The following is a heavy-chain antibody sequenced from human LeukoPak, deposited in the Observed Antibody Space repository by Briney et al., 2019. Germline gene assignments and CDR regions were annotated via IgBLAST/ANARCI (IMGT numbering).Heavy chain of an antibody. D-gene: IGHD2-21*02. CDR2: IYNSGST. CDR1: GGSISTYY. Sequence: SETLSLTCTVSGGSISTYYWSWIRQPPGKGLEWIGDIYNSGSTNYNPSLKSRVTISVDTSKNQFSLKLSSVTAAGTAVYYCARDRYCGGDCYTYGMDVWGQGTTVTVSS. J-gene: IGHJ6*02. V-gene: IGHV4-59*01. CDR3: ARDRYCGGDCYTYGMDV.